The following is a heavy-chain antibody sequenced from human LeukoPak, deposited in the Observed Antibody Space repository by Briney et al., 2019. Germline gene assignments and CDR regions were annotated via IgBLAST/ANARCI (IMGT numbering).Heavy chain of an antibody. V-gene: IGHV4-34*01. CDR3: ARGEYYYDSSGYYYGY. D-gene: IGHD3-22*01. CDR2: INHSGST. J-gene: IGHJ4*02. CDR1: GGSFSGYC. Sequence: PSETLSLTCAVYGGSFSGYCWSWIRQPPGKGLEWIGEINHSGSTNYNPSLKSRVTISVDTSKNQFSLKLSSVTAADTAVYYCARGEYYYDSSGYYYGYWGQGTLVTVSS.